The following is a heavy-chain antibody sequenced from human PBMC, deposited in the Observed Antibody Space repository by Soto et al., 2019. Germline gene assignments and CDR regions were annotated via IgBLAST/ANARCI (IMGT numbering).Heavy chain of an antibody. CDR3: VRDRDWAFDI. CDR2: TGTRRKYT. D-gene: IGHD3-9*01. V-gene: IGHV3-48*02. CDR1: GYALRDYS. Sequence: PGGSLRLSXAASGYALRDYSMNWVRQAPGKGLEWVSYTGTRRKYTFYADSVRGRFTISRDDARNSVYLQLNSLRDEDTAVYYCVRDRDWAFDIWGQGTMVTVS. J-gene: IGHJ3*02.